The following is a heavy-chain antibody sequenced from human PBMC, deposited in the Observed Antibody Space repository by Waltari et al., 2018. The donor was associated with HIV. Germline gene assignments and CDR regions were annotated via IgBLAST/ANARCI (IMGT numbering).Heavy chain of an antibody. CDR2: IIPILGIA. J-gene: IGHJ4*02. Sequence: QVQLVQSGAEVKKPGSSVKVSCKASGGTFSSYAISWVRQAPGQGLEWMGRIIPILGIANYAQKFQGRVTITADKSTSTAYMELSSLRSEDTAVYYCAREKDGYNSYFDYWGQGTLVTVSS. CDR3: AREKDGYNSYFDY. CDR1: GGTFSSYA. D-gene: IGHD5-12*01. V-gene: IGHV1-69*04.